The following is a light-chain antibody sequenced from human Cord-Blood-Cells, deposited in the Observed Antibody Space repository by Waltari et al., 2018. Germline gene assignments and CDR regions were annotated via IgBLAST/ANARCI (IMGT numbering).Light chain of an antibody. Sequence: DIQMTQSPSSLSASVGDRVTITCRASQSISSYLNWYHQKPGNAPKLLIYAASSLQSGVPSRFSGSGSGTDFTLTISSLQPEDFATYYCQQSYSTPPTFGQGTKLEIK. V-gene: IGKV1-39*01. CDR2: AAS. CDR3: QQSYSTPPT. J-gene: IGKJ2*01. CDR1: QSISSY.